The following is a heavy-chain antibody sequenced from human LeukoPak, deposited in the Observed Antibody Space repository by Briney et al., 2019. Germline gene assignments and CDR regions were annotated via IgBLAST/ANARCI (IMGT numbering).Heavy chain of an antibody. V-gene: IGHV4-30-4*01. J-gene: IGHJ4*02. D-gene: IGHD3-10*01. Sequence: NPSETLSLTCTVFGGSISSGDYHWSGIRQPPGKGLEWIGYIYYSGSTYYNPSLKSRVTISVDTSKNQFSLKLSSVTAADTAVYYCASHRRSHGSEYWGQGTLVTVSS. CDR1: GGSISSGDYH. CDR2: IYYSGST. CDR3: ASHRRSHGSEY.